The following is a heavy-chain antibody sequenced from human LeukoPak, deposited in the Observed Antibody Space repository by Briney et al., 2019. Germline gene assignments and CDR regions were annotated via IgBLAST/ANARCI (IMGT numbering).Heavy chain of an antibody. Sequence: SETLSLTCTVSGGSFSNYCWNWIRQPPGKGLEWIGYIYYSGSTNYNPSLKSRVTISVDTSKNQFSLKLSSVTAADTAVYYCARGTGYYGMDVWGQGTTVTVSS. D-gene: IGHD1-14*01. CDR3: ARGTGYYGMDV. CDR1: GGSFSNYC. J-gene: IGHJ6*02. V-gene: IGHV4-59*01. CDR2: IYYSGST.